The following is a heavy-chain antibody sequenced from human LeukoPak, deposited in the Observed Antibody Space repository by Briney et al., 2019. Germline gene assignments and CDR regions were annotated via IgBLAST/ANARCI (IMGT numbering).Heavy chain of an antibody. V-gene: IGHV3-64D*06. D-gene: IGHD6-13*01. CDR2: ISSNGGST. Sequence: GGSLRLSCSASGFTFSSYAMHWVRQAPGKGLEYVSAISSNGGSTYYADSVKGRFTISRDNSKNTLYLQMSSLRAEDTAVYYCARDRDSSSWYGEAFDYWGQGTLVTVSS. CDR3: ARDRDSSSWYGEAFDY. J-gene: IGHJ4*02. CDR1: GFTFSSYA.